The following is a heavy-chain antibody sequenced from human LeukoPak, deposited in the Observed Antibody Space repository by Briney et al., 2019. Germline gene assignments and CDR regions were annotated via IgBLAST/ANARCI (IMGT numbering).Heavy chain of an antibody. CDR2: ISSSSSYI. J-gene: IGHJ4*02. CDR1: GFTFSGYS. V-gene: IGHV3-21*01. Sequence: GGSLRLSCAASGFTFSGYSMNWVRQAPGKGLEWVSSISSSSSYIYYADSVKGRFTISRDNAKNSLYLQMNSLRAEDTAVYYCASQGSSGSPSYWGQGTLVTVSS. CDR3: ASQGSSGSPSY. D-gene: IGHD6-19*01.